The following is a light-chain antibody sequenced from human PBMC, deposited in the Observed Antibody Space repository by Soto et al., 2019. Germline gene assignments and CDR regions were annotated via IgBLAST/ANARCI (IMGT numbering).Light chain of an antibody. CDR1: QSISSW. CDR3: QQYMSYS. Sequence: DIRMTQSPSTLSASVGDRVTITCRASQSISSWLAWYQQKPGKAPKLLIYDASSLESGVPSRFSGSGSGTEFTLTISSLQPDDFATYYCQQYMSYSFGQGTKV. J-gene: IGKJ1*01. CDR2: DAS. V-gene: IGKV1-5*01.